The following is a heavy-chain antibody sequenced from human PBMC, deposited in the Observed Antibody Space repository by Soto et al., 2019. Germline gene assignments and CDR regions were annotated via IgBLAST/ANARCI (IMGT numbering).Heavy chain of an antibody. Sequence: GXSVKFSCKASGGSFSSYAISWVRQAPGQGLEWMGGIIPIFGTANYAQKFQGRVTITADESTSTAYMELSSLRSEDTAVYYCASGHFTIFGVVIKVGAFDIWGQGTMVTVSS. V-gene: IGHV1-69*13. CDR2: IIPIFGTA. CDR3: ASGHFTIFGVVIKVGAFDI. D-gene: IGHD3-3*01. J-gene: IGHJ3*02. CDR1: GGSFSSYA.